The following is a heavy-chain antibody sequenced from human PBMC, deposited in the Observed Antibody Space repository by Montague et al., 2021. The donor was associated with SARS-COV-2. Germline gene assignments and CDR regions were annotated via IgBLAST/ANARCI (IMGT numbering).Heavy chain of an antibody. J-gene: IGHJ6*02. Sequence: TLSLTCTVSGGSISSGGYYWSWIRQHPGKGLEWIGYIYYDGYTYYNPSLKSRVTKSVDTSKNQFSLNLSSVTAADTAVYYCARDAIGAAGGYGMDVWGQGTTVTVSS. CDR1: GGSISSGGYY. V-gene: IGHV4-31*03. CDR2: IYYDGYT. CDR3: ARDAIGAAGGYGMDV. D-gene: IGHD2-2*01.